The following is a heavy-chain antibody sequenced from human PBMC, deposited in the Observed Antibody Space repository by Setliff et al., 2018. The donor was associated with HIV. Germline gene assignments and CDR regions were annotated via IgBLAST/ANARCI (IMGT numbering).Heavy chain of an antibody. V-gene: IGHV4-34*01. D-gene: IGHD3-9*01. CDR2: VHPSGSI. CDR3: ARGRDWAKTGDF. Sequence: PSETLSLTCAVSGVSFSGDYWSWVRQPPGKGLEWIAEVHPSGSIKYNSSLKSRVAISVDTSNNQFSLTMTSVTAADTAVYYCARGRDWAKTGDFWGQGALVTVSS. J-gene: IGHJ4*02. CDR1: GVSFSGDY.